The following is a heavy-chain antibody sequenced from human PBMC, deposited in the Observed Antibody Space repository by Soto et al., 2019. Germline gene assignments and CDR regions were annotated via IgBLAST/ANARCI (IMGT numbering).Heavy chain of an antibody. J-gene: IGHJ4*02. Sequence: PGGSLRLSCAASGFTFSTYAVSWVRQAPGKGLEWVSAISGSGISTYYADSVKGRFTISRDNSRNTLYLQMNSLRGEDTAIYYCAKEFFGQQRAFDYWGQGTLVTVSS. CDR1: GFTFSTYA. V-gene: IGHV3-23*01. D-gene: IGHD6-13*01. CDR3: AKEFFGQQRAFDY. CDR2: ISGSGIST.